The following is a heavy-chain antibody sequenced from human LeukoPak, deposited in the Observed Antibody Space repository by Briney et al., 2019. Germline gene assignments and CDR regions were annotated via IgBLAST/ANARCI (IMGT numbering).Heavy chain of an antibody. D-gene: IGHD3-22*01. CDR2: MNPNSGNT. V-gene: IGHV1-8*01. CDR3: ARWSDYYDSSGYYHALYYFDY. CDR1: GYTFTSYD. Sequence: VASVKVSCKASGYTFTSYDINWVRQTTGQGLEWMGWMNPNSGNTGYAQKFQGRVTMTRNTSISTAYMELSSLRSEDTAVYYCARWSDYYDSSGYYHALYYFDYWGQGTLVTVSS. J-gene: IGHJ4*02.